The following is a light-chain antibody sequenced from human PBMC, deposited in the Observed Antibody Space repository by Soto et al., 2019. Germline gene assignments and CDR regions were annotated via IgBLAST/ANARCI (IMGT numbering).Light chain of an antibody. V-gene: IGKV3-20*01. J-gene: IGKJ1*01. CDR1: QSLGSGY. Sequence: EIVLTQSPGTLSLSPGDRATLSCRASQSLGSGYLAWYQQKPGQAPRLLIYGASSRATGIPDRFSGSGSGTDFTLTISRLEPEDFGVYYCQQHGTSPWMFGQGTKVDIK. CDR3: QQHGTSPWM. CDR2: GAS.